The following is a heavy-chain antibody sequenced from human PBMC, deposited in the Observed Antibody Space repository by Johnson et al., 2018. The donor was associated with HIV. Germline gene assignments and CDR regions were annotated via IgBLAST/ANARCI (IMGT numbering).Heavy chain of an antibody. CDR3: AREVYRAFDI. D-gene: IGHD2/OR15-2a*01. J-gene: IGHJ3*02. Sequence: VQLVEYGGGLVQPGGSLRLSCAASGFTVSSNYMSWVRQAPGKGLEWVSVIYSGGSTYYADSVKGRFTISRDNSKNTLYLQINSLRAEDTAVYYCAREVYRAFDIWGQGTMVTVSS. CDR2: IYSGGST. V-gene: IGHV3-66*01. CDR1: GFTVSSNY.